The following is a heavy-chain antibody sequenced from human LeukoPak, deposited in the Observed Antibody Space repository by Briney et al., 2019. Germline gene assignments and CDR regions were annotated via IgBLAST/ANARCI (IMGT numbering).Heavy chain of an antibody. CDR1: GFTFNNYW. J-gene: IGHJ4*02. V-gene: IGHV3-74*01. CDR3: ARVTIPDSGSYAPYYFDY. CDR2: INSDGSRT. Sequence: GGSLRLSCAASGFTFNNYWMHWVRQVPGEGLVWVSRINSDGSRTNYVDSAKGRFTISRDNAKNSLYLQMNGLRAEDTAVYYCARVTIPDSGSYAPYYFDYWGQGTLVTVSS. D-gene: IGHD1-26*01.